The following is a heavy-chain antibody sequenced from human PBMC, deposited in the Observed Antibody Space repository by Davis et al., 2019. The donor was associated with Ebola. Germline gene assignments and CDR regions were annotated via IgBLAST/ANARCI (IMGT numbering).Heavy chain of an antibody. Sequence: ASVKVSCKASGYMFTSYGISWVRQAPGQGLEWVGWISAYNGNTEYARKVQGRVTMTTDTSTNTAYMELGSLRFDDTAVYYCTRGNSWDAPFDYWGQGTLVTVSS. CDR1: GYMFTSYG. CDR3: TRGNSWDAPFDY. CDR2: ISAYNGNT. J-gene: IGHJ4*02. V-gene: IGHV1-18*04. D-gene: IGHD6-13*01.